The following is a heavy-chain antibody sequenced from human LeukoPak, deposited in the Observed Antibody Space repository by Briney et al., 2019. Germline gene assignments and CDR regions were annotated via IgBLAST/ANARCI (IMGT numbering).Heavy chain of an antibody. Sequence: SETLSLTCTVSGDSISSGYYWGWIRQPPGKGLEWIGSIYHSGSTYSNPSLKSRVTISVDTSKNQFSLKLSSVTAADTAVYYCARDGECSSNWPGWFDPWGQGTLVTVSS. D-gene: IGHD6-13*01. CDR1: GDSISSGYY. V-gene: IGHV4-38-2*02. CDR3: ARDGECSSNWPGWFDP. J-gene: IGHJ5*02. CDR2: IYHSGST.